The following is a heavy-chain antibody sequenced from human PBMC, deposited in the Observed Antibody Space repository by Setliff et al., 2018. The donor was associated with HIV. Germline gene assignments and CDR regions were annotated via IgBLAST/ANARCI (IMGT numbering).Heavy chain of an antibody. V-gene: IGHV3-7*03. J-gene: IGHJ4*02. CDR1: GFTFGDYA. CDR2: IKQDGSDM. Sequence: GGSLRLSCAASGFTFGDYAIHWLRRAPGRGLEWVANIKQDGSDMHYIESVKGRFTIFRDNAKNSVFLQMNSLRAEDTAEYYCAKELAASGLGYFDSWGRGILVTVSS. D-gene: IGHD3-22*01. CDR3: AKELAASGLGYFDS.